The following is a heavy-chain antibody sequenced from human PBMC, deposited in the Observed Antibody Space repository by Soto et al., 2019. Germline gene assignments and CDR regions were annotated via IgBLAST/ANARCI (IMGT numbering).Heavy chain of an antibody. J-gene: IGHJ4*02. CDR1: GFTFSSYA. CDR2: ISGTGTTT. D-gene: IGHD2-8*01. CDR3: VKAVYLLEFDY. V-gene: IGHV3-23*01. Sequence: VGSLRLSCAASGFTFSSYAMTWVRQAPGKGLEWVSTISGTGTTTYYADSVKGRFTISRDNSKNTLYLQMNSLRTEDTAVYYCVKAVYLLEFDYWGQRTLVTVSS.